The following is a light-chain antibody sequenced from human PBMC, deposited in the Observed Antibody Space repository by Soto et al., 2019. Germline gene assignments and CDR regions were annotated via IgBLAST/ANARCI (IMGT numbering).Light chain of an antibody. Sequence: QSSLAHPASVSGYPVQSITISCTGTSSDVCGSNYFSWYQQYPGKVPKLLINKVSNRPSGVSNRFSGSKSAYTASLTISGLQAEHEAYYLCTSSTSDXVYVVGTGTKVXV. J-gene: IGLJ1*01. CDR3: TSSTSDXVYV. CDR1: SSDVCGSNY. CDR2: KVS. V-gene: IGLV2-14*01.